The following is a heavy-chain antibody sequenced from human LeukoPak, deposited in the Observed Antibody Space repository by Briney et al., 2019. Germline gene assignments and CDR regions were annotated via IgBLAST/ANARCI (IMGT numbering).Heavy chain of an antibody. D-gene: IGHD5-12*01. Sequence: ASVKVSCKASGYTFTSYYMHWVRQAPGQGLEWMGIINPSGGSTSYAQKFQGRVTMTRDMSTSTVYMELSSLRSEDTAVYYCARDGQIRGLDWYFDLWGRGTLVTVSS. J-gene: IGHJ2*01. V-gene: IGHV1-46*01. CDR1: GYTFTSYY. CDR2: INPSGGST. CDR3: ARDGQIRGLDWYFDL.